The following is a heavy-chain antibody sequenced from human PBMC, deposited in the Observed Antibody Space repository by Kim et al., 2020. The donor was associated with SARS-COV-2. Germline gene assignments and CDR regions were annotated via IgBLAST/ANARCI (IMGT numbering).Heavy chain of an antibody. D-gene: IGHD3-3*01. Sequence: VKGRFTISGDNSKSTLYLQMNSLRAEDTAVYYCAKSGITIFGVVTSNMDVWGKGTTVTVSS. CDR3: AKSGITIFGVVTSNMDV. J-gene: IGHJ6*03. V-gene: IGHV3-23*01.